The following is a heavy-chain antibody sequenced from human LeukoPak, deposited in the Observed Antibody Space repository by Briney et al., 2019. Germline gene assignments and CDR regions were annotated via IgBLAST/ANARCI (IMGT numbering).Heavy chain of an antibody. Sequence: GASVKVSCKASGYTFTSYGISWVRQAPGQGLEWMGWISAYNGNTNYAQKLQGRVTMTTDTSTSTAYMELRSLRSDDTAVYYCARSQVYDFWSGYPFDYWGQGTLVTVSS. D-gene: IGHD3-3*01. CDR3: ARSQVYDFWSGYPFDY. V-gene: IGHV1-18*01. J-gene: IGHJ4*02. CDR2: ISAYNGNT. CDR1: GYTFTSYG.